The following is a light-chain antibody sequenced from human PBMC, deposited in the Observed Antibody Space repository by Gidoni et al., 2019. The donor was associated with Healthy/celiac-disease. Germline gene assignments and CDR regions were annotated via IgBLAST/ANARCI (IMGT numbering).Light chain of an antibody. J-gene: IGKJ3*01. CDR2: GAS. Sequence: EIVLTQSPGTLSLSPGERATLSCRASQSVSSSYLAWYQQKPGEAPRLLLNGASSSATGIPDRCSGSGSGTDFTITISRLEPEDFAVYYCQQYGSSPRFTFXPXTKVDIK. CDR3: QQYGSSPRFT. CDR1: QSVSSSY. V-gene: IGKV3-20*01.